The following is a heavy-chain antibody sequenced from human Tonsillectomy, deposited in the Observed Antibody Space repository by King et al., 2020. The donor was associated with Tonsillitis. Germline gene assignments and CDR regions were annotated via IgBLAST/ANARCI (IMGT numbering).Heavy chain of an antibody. CDR3: ARGVNDYVGGGDRYDY. CDR2: IYHRGST. CDR1: GGSISSYY. J-gene: IGHJ4*02. V-gene: IGHV4-59*01. Sequence: QMQLQESGPGLVKPSETLSLTLTVSGGSISSYYWRWIRQPPGKGLEWVVYIYHRGSTSYNPSLKGRVNISVDTSKNHFSLKPSSVSAAHTAVYYCARGVNDYVGGGDRYDYWGQGTLVTVSS. D-gene: IGHD3-16*02.